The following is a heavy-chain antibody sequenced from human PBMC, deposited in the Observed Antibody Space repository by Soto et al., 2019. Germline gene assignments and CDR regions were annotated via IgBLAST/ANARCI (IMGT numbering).Heavy chain of an antibody. CDR1: GGSISSSSYS. CDR3: ERLGYDSSGYPIWFDT. Sequence: TLSLTCTVSGGSISSSSYSWSWIRQHPGKGLEWIGYVYFSGNTDYNPSLKSRVTISVDTSKKQFSLRLTSVTVADTAVYYCERLGYDSSGYPIWFDTWGQGSLVTVSS. J-gene: IGHJ5*02. CDR2: VYFSGNT. D-gene: IGHD3-22*01. V-gene: IGHV4-31*03.